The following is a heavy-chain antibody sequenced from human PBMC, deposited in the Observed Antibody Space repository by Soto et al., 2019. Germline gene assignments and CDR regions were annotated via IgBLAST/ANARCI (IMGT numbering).Heavy chain of an antibody. V-gene: IGHV1-69*01. J-gene: IGHJ6*02. D-gene: IGHD2-2*02. CDR1: GFTFSSYA. CDR2: IIPIFGTA. CDR3: ARTGSCSSTSCYRDYYYYGMDV. Sequence: VQLVESGGGLVQPGGSLRLSCAASGFTFSSYAISWVRQAPGQGLEWMGGIIPIFGTANYAQKFQGRVTITADESTSTAYMELSSLRSEDTAVYYCARTGSCSSTSCYRDYYYYGMDVWGQGTTVTVSS.